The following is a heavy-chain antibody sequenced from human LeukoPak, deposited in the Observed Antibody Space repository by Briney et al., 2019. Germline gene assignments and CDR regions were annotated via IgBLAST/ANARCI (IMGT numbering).Heavy chain of an antibody. J-gene: IGHJ3*01. V-gene: IGHV3-23*01. D-gene: IGHD4-17*01. CDR1: GFTFSDYA. CDR3: GKDPNGDYVGAFDF. CDR2: IRGTGGTT. Sequence: PGGSLRLSCAASGFTFSDYALIWVRQAPGKGLEWISAIRGTGGTTYYADSVKGRCTISRDNSRNTLYLQMNSLRAEDTALYFCGKDPNGDYVGAFDFWGPGTMVTVSS.